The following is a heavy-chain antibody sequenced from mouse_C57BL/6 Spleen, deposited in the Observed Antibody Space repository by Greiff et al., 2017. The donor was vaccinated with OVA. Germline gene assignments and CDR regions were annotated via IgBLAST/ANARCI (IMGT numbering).Heavy chain of an antibody. CDR3: ARGANWAYYYAMDY. V-gene: IGHV5-17*01. D-gene: IGHD4-1*01. CDR1: GFTFSDYG. Sequence: EVMLVESGGGLVKPGGSLKLSCAASGFTFSDYGMHWVRQAPEKGLEWVAYISSGSSTIYYADTVKGRFTISRDNAKNTLFLQMTSLRSEDTAMYYCARGANWAYYYAMDYWGQGTSVTVSS. CDR2: ISSGSSTI. J-gene: IGHJ4*01.